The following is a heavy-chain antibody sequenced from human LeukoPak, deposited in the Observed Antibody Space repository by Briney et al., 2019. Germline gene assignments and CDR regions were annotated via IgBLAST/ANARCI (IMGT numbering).Heavy chain of an antibody. V-gene: IGHV1-2*02. CDR3: ARMIKVAGADSWLDP. CDR2: INPNSGGT. Sequence: ASVKVSCKASGYTLTVYHIHWVRQAPGQGLEWMGWINPNSGGTNYAQKFQGRVTMTRDTSISTAYMELSRLTSDDTAVYYCARMIKVAGADSWLDPWGQGTVLTVSS. J-gene: IGHJ5*02. CDR1: GYTLTVYH. D-gene: IGHD6-19*01.